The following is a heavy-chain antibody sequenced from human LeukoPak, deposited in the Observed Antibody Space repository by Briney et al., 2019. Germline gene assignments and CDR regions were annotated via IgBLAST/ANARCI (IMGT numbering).Heavy chain of an antibody. CDR2: MKQDGCEK. D-gene: IGHD2-2*01. V-gene: IGHV3-7*01. CDR3: AREEGGYCSSTSCYLDY. Sequence: PGGSLRLLCGVSGFPYKRYWMIGVRQAPARGRAGVANMKQDGCEKLYVDSVEGRFPLSRDHAKDSLYLQVNPLRAEDTAVYYCAREEGGYCSSTSCYLDYWGQRTLVTVSS. J-gene: IGHJ4*02. CDR1: GFPYKRYW.